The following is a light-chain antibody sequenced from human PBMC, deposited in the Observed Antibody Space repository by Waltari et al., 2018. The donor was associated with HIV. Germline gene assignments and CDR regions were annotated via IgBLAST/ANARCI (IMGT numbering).Light chain of an antibody. V-gene: IGKV1-5*03. J-gene: IGKJ1*01. Sequence: DTQMTQSPSTVSASIGDRVTITCRASQSISTWLAWYQLKPGKVPKLLIHAASSLERGVSTRFSGSGSGTEFTLTINSLQPDDSATYFCQQYKSTPWMFGQGTKVEIK. CDR2: AAS. CDR3: QQYKSTPWM. CDR1: QSISTW.